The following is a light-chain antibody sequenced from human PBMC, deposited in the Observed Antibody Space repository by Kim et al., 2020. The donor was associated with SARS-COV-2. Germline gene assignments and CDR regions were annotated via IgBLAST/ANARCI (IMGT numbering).Light chain of an antibody. CDR2: QDD. CDR3: QAWDS. Sequence: SYELTQPPSVSVSPGQTASITCSGDKLGDKFACWYQQKPGQSPVLVMYQDDKRPSGIPERFSGSNSGNTATLTISGTQAMDEADYYCQAWDSFGGGTQLTVL. CDR1: KLGDKF. V-gene: IGLV3-1*01. J-gene: IGLJ2*01.